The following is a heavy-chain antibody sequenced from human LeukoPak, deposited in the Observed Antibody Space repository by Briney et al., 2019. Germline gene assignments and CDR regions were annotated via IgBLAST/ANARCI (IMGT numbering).Heavy chain of an antibody. J-gene: IGHJ4*02. CDR2: ISYDGSNK. CDR3: ARAGSISGWFL. CDR1: GFTFSSYA. V-gene: IGHV3-30-3*01. Sequence: GRSLRLSCAASGFTFSSYAMHWVRQAPGKGLEWVAVISYDGSNKYYADSVKGRFTISRDNSKNTLYLQMSSLRAEDTAVYYCARAGSISGWFLWGQGTLVTVSS. D-gene: IGHD6-19*01.